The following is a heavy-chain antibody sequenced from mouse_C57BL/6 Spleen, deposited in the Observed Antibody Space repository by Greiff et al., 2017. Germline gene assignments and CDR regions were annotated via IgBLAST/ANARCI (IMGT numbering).Heavy chain of an antibody. CDR2: IDPETGGT. D-gene: IGHD2-3*01. V-gene: IGHV1-15*01. J-gene: IGHJ4*01. CDR3: TGEEVYDGYPYAMDY. CDR1: GYTFTDYE. Sequence: VQRVESGAELVRPGASVTLSCKASGYTFTDYEMHWVKQTPVHGLEWIGAIDPETGGTAYNQKFKGKAILTADKSSSTAYMELRSLTSEDSAVYYCTGEEVYDGYPYAMDYWGQGTSVTVSS.